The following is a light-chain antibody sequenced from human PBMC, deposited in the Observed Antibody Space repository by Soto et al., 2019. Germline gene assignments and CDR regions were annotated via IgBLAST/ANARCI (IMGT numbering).Light chain of an antibody. CDR1: SSNFGAGYD. CDR3: QSYDSSLSDLV. J-gene: IGLJ2*01. Sequence: QSVLTQPPSVSGAPGQRVTISCTGSSSNFGAGYDVHWYQQLPGTAPKLLIFGNSNRPSGVPDRFSGSKSGTSASLAITGLQAEDEADYYCQSYDSSLSDLVFGGGTKLTVL. V-gene: IGLV1-40*01. CDR2: GNS.